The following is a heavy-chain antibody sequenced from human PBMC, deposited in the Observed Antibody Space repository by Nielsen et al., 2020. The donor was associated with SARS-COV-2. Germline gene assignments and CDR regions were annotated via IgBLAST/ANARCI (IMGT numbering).Heavy chain of an antibody. CDR3: ASPPSYCSGGSWDSVGCLGY. V-gene: IGHV3-30-3*01. D-gene: IGHD2-15*01. CDR2: ISYDGSNK. J-gene: IGHJ4*02. Sequence: GGSLRLSCAASGFTFSSYAMSWVRQAPGKGLEWVAVISYDGSNKYYADSVKGRFTISRDNSKNTLYLQMNSLRAEDTAVYYCASPPSYCSGGSWDSVGCLGYWGQGTLVTVSS. CDR1: GFTFSSYA.